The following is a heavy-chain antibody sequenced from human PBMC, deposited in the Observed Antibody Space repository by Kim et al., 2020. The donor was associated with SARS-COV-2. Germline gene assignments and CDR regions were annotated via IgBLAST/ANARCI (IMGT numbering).Heavy chain of an antibody. CDR1: GGSISSYY. CDR3: ARHARVPMIVVVTPGAFD. D-gene: IGHD3-22*01. Sequence: SETLSLTCTVSGGSISSYYWSWIRQPPGKGLEWIGYIYYSGSTNYNPSLKSRVTISVDTSKNQFSLKLSSVTAADTAVYYCARHARVPMIVVVTPGAFD. J-gene: IGHJ3*02. V-gene: IGHV4-59*08. CDR2: IYYSGST.